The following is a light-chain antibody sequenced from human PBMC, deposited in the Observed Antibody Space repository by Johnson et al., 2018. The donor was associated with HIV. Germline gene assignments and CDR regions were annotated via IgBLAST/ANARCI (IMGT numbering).Light chain of an antibody. CDR1: SSNIGNNY. CDR2: ENN. Sequence: QSVLTQPPSVSAAPGQKVTISCSGSSSNIGNNYVSWYQQLPGTAPKLLIYENNKRPSGITDRFSGSKSGTSATLGITGLRVGDEADYYCGTWDSSLSAHYVFGTGTKITVL. CDR3: GTWDSSLSAHYV. V-gene: IGLV1-51*02. J-gene: IGLJ1*01.